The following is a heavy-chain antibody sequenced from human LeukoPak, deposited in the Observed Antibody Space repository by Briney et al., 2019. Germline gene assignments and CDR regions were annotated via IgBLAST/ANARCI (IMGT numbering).Heavy chain of an antibody. Sequence: SETLSLTCAVSGGSISSSNWWSWVRQPPGKGLEWIGEIYHSGSTNYNPSLKSRVTISVDKSKNQFSLKLSSVTAADTAVYYCARVNYYDSSGYFLFDYWGQGTLVTVSS. D-gene: IGHD3-22*01. CDR2: IYHSGST. J-gene: IGHJ4*02. V-gene: IGHV4-4*02. CDR3: ARVNYYDSSGYFLFDY. CDR1: GGSISSSNW.